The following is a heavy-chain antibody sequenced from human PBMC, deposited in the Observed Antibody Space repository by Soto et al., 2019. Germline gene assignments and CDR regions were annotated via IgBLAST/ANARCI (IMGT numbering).Heavy chain of an antibody. CDR1: GFTFSGSG. Sequence: EVQLVESGGGLVQPGGSPKLSCAASGFTFSGSGMHWVRQASGKGLEWVGRIRRKASSDATAYAASVKGRFTISRDDSKNTAYLQMNSLKTEDTAVYYCTRQVSFYYDSSGYSLFDYWGQGTLVIVSS. CDR2: IRRKASSDAT. CDR3: TRQVSFYYDSSGYSLFDY. V-gene: IGHV3-73*02. D-gene: IGHD3-22*01. J-gene: IGHJ4*02.